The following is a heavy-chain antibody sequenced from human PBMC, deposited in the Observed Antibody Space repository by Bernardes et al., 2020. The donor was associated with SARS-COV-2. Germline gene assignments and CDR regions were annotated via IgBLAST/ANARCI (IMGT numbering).Heavy chain of an antibody. CDR3: ARGSIAAAGENYYYYYGMDV. V-gene: IGHV4-34*01. CDR1: GGSFSGYY. Sequence: PETLSLTCAVYGGSFSGYYWSWIRQPPGKGLEWIGELNHPGSTHYNPSLKRRVTIPVDTSKNQSSLKLSSVTAADTAVYYCARGSIAAAGENYYYYYGMDVWGQGTTVTVSS. CDR2: LNHPGST. J-gene: IGHJ6*02. D-gene: IGHD6-13*01.